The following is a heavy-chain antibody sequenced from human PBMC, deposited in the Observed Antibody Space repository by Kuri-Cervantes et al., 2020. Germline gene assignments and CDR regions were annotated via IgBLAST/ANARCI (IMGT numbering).Heavy chain of an antibody. CDR3: ARDRIFGVVITDY. V-gene: IGHV1-18*01. Sequence: ASVKVSCKASGYSFTSYGISWVRQAPGQGLEWMGWISVYTGYTNYAQKFQGRVTMTADTSTSTAYMELRSLRSGDTAVYYCARDRIFGVVITDYWGQGILVTVSS. J-gene: IGHJ4*02. CDR1: GYSFTSYG. D-gene: IGHD3-3*01. CDR2: ISVYTGYT.